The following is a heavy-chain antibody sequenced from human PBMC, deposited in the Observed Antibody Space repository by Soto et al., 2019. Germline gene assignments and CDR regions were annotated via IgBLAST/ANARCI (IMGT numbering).Heavy chain of an antibody. CDR3: ARGGVASYYYYYGMDV. V-gene: IGHV4-61*01. CDR2: IYYSGST. CDR1: GGSVSSGSYY. Sequence: SETLSLTCTVSGGSVSSGSYYWSWIRQPPGKGLEWIGYIYYSGSTNYNPSLKSRVTISVDTSKNQFSLKLSSVTAADTAVYYCARGGVASYYYYYGMDVWGQGTTVTVS. J-gene: IGHJ6*02. D-gene: IGHD2-15*01.